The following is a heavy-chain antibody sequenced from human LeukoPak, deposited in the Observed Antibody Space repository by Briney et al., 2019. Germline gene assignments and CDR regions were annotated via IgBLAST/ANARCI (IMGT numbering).Heavy chain of an antibody. CDR2: VGISSGNT. CDR3: ARDHRYAFDN. CDR1: GFTFGDYS. D-gene: IGHD5-12*01. J-gene: IGHJ4*02. V-gene: IGHV3-48*04. Sequence: GGSLRLSCAASGFTFGDYSMNWVRQAPGKGLEWISYVGISSGNTKYADSVKGRFTISGDSAKNSVFLLMNNLRVDDTAVYYCARDHRYAFDNWGQGTLVTVSS.